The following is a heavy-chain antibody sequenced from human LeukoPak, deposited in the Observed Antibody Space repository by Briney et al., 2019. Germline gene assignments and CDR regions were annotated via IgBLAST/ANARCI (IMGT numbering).Heavy chain of an antibody. J-gene: IGHJ4*02. D-gene: IGHD4-17*01. CDR3: ARDYIWAYGY. Sequence: GGSLRLSCAASGFTFSRYSMNWVRPAPGPGLEWVSYISSTSSTIYYADSVKGRLTISRDNAKNSLFLQMNSLRDDDTAVYFWARDYIWAYGYWGQGTLVTVSS. CDR1: GFTFSRYS. V-gene: IGHV3-48*02. CDR2: ISSTSSTI.